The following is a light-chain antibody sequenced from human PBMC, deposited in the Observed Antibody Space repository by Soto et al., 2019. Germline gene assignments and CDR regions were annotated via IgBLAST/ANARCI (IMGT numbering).Light chain of an antibody. CDR3: QQYSRAPIT. CDR2: DAS. J-gene: IGKJ5*01. V-gene: IGKV3-11*01. CDR1: QSVSSY. Sequence: EIVLTQSPATLSLSPGERATLSCRASQSVSSYLAWYQQKPGQAPRLLIYDASNRATGIPARFSGSGSGTDFTLTITHLQSEDFATYYCQQYSRAPITFGQGTRLEIK.